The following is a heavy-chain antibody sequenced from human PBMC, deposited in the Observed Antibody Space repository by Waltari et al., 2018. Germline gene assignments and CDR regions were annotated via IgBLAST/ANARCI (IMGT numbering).Heavy chain of an antibody. CDR3: SAGYSSSWYAPEPTKFDY. D-gene: IGHD6-13*01. J-gene: IGHJ4*02. CDR1: GGSISSSSYY. Sequence: QLQLQESGPGLVKPSETLSLTCTVSGGSISSSSYYWGWIRQPPGKGLEWIGSIYYSGSTYYNPSLKSRVTISVDTSKNQFSLKLSSVTAADTAVYYCSAGYSSSWYAPEPTKFDYWGQGTLVTVSS. CDR2: IYYSGST. V-gene: IGHV4-39*07.